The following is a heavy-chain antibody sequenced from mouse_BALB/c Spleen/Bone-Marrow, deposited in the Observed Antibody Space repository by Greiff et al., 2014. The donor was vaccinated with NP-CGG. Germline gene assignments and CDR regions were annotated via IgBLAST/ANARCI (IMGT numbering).Heavy chain of an antibody. CDR2: IYPGGGYT. Sequence: LVESGAELVRPGTSVKISCKASGYTFTNYWLSWVKQRPGHGLEWIGDIYPGGGYTNFNERFKGKATLTADTSSSTAYMQLSSPTSEDSAVYFCAREEYGNYDRFIDYWGQGTTLTVSS. CDR1: GYTFTNYW. J-gene: IGHJ2*01. CDR3: AREEYGNYDRFIDY. V-gene: IGHV1-63*02. D-gene: IGHD2-10*02.